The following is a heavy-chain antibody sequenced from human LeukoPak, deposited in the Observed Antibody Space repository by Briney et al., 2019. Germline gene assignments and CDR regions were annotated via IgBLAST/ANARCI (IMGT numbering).Heavy chain of an antibody. J-gene: IGHJ5*02. Sequence: SETLSLTCTVSGGSIRSYCWSWIRQPPGKGLEWIGYMYHSGSTKHNPYLKSRVTISVDTSKSQFSLKLSSVTAADTAVYYCARHAAVEGSSGWSPLWWFDPWGQGTLVTVSS. D-gene: IGHD6-19*01. CDR3: ARHAAVEGSSGWSPLWWFDP. CDR2: MYHSGST. V-gene: IGHV4-59*08. CDR1: GGSIRSYC.